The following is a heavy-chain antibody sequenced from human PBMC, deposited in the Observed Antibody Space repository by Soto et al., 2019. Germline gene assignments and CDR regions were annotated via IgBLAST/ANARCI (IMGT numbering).Heavy chain of an antibody. D-gene: IGHD3-9*01. CDR3: AKTESFNGYYNAFDC. V-gene: IGHV3-23*01. Sequence: PGGSLRLSWAASGFSFGGYAVTWVRQAPGKGLEWVSAISGGGGSTYYADSVKGRFTISRDNSKNTVYLEMNSLRAGDTALYYCAKTESFNGYYNAFDCWGQGTRVTVSS. J-gene: IGHJ4*02. CDR1: GFSFGGYA. CDR2: ISGGGGST.